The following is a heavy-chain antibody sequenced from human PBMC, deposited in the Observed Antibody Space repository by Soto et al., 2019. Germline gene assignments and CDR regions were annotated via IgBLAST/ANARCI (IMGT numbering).Heavy chain of an antibody. D-gene: IGHD2-2*01. J-gene: IGHJ4*02. CDR2: ISGSGGST. V-gene: IGHV3-23*01. CDR1: GFTFSSYV. CDR3: AKGGLYCSSTSCYATRFDY. Sequence: PGGSLRLSCAASGFTFSSYVMSWVRQAPGKGLEWVSAISGSGGSTYYADSVKGRFTISRDNSKNTLYLQMNSLRAEDTAVYYCAKGGLYCSSTSCYATRFDYWGQGTLVTVSS.